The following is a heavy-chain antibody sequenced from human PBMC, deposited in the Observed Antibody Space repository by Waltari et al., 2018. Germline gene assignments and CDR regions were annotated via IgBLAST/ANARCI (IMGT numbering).Heavy chain of an antibody. V-gene: IGHV3-21*06. J-gene: IGHJ4*02. D-gene: IGHD6-13*01. CDR3: NVELAEAGN. Sequence: EVHLVESGGGLVKPGGSLRVSCAASGFDFSSFSINWRRQAAGKVLEWVSSISKSGRVTEYADSAKGRFTFSRDNANNSVYLQMNSLRVEDTAVYYCNVELAEAGNWGQGTLVTVSP. CDR2: ISKSGRVT. CDR1: GFDFSSFS.